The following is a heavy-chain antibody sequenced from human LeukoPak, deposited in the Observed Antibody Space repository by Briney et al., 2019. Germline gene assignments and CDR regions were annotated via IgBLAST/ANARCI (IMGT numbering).Heavy chain of an antibody. J-gene: IGHJ4*02. V-gene: IGHV4-38-2*02. D-gene: IGHD3-9*01. CDR1: GHSISNGYN. Sequence: SETLSLTCTVSGHSISNGYNWGWIRQPPGKGLEWIGSISHSGNTYYNPSLKSRVTISVDTSKNQFSLKMSSVTAADTAVYYCARANDLLTLWGQGTLVTVSS. CDR2: ISHSGNT. CDR3: ARANDLLTL.